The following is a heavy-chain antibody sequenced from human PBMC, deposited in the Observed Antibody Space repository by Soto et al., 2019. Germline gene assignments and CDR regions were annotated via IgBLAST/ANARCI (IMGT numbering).Heavy chain of an antibody. J-gene: IGHJ4*02. V-gene: IGHV1-46*01. D-gene: IGHD3-10*01. Sequence: GASVKVSCKASWYTFTSYYMHWVRQAPGQGLEWMGKINPSGGSTSYAQKFQGRVTMTRDTSTSTVYMELSSLRSEDTAVYYCARDPSNYYGSGTYLDYWGQGTLVTVSS. CDR2: INPSGGST. CDR1: WYTFTSYY. CDR3: ARDPSNYYGSGTYLDY.